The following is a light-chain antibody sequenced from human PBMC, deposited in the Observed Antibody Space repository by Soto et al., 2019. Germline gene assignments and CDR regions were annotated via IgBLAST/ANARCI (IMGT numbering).Light chain of an antibody. J-gene: IGLJ1*01. Sequence: QSARTQPASVSGSPGQSITISCAGTSSDVGAYTYVSWYQQHPGKAPKLMIYDVSNRPSGVSNRFSGSKSGNTASLTISGLQAEDEADYYCTPYTSSSTPYVFGGGTKVTV. V-gene: IGLV2-14*01. CDR2: DVS. CDR3: TPYTSSSTPYV. CDR1: SSDVGAYTY.